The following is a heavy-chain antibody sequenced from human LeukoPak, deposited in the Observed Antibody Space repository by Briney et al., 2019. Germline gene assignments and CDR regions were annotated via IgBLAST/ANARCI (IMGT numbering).Heavy chain of an antibody. CDR1: GGSISSGSYY. CDR2: IYTSGST. V-gene: IGHV4-61*02. Sequence: SETLSLTCTVSGGSISSGSYYWSWIRQPAGKGLEWIGRIYTSGSTNYNPSLKSRVTISVDTSKNQVSLKLNSVTAADTAVYYCARSYVWGNYRENAFDIWGQGTVVTVSS. D-gene: IGHD3-16*02. CDR3: ARSYVWGNYRENAFDI. J-gene: IGHJ3*02.